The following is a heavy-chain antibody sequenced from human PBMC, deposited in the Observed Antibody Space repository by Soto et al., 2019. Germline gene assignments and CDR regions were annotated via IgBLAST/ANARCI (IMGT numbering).Heavy chain of an antibody. V-gene: IGHV1-3*01. J-gene: IGHJ5*02. CDR3: ARGIATGQLDP. D-gene: IGHD2-15*01. CDR1: GYTFTRYT. CDR2: INPDNGNT. Sequence: ASVEVSGEASGYTFTRYTINWVRQAPGQRLEWMGWINPDNGNTKSSQKFQDRVIITRDTSASTAYMDLSSLRSEDTAVYYCARGIATGQLDPWGQGTLVTVSS.